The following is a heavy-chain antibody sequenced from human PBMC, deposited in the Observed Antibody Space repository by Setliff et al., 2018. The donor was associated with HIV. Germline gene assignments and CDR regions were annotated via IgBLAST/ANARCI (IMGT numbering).Heavy chain of an antibody. D-gene: IGHD3-3*01. J-gene: IGHJ4*02. CDR1: GGSISSDY. CDR3: ARQLRGGYNFWSGYHRWYFDY. Sequence: TSETLSLTCTVSGGSISSDYWSWIRQPAGKGLEWIGRIYYSGNTYYNPSLKSRVTISVDTSKNQFSLKLSSVTAADTAVYYCARQLRGGYNFWSGYHRWYFDYWGQGTLVTVSS. CDR2: IYYSGNT. V-gene: IGHV4-59*05.